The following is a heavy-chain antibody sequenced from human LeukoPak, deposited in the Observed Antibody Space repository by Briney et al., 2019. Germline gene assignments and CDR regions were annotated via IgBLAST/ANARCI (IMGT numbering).Heavy chain of an antibody. V-gene: IGHV3-7*04. CDR3: ARVSDYYGMDV. Sequence: GGSLRLSCAASRFTFSNYWMSWVRQAPGKGLEWVAKIKKDGSEKDYVDSVKGRFTISRDNAKNSLYVQMNSLRAEDTAVYYCARVSDYYGMDVWGQGTAVTVSS. D-gene: IGHD3-10*01. J-gene: IGHJ6*02. CDR2: IKKDGSEK. CDR1: RFTFSNYW.